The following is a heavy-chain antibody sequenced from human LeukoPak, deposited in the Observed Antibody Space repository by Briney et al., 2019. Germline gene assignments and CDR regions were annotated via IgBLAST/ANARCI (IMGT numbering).Heavy chain of an antibody. CDR3: AREGFKAGDSSGYHGGPGFDP. V-gene: IGHV1-8*01. CDR2: MNPNSGNT. D-gene: IGHD3-22*01. J-gene: IGHJ5*02. CDR1: GYTFTSYD. Sequence: ASVKVSCKASGYTFTSYDINWVRQATGQGLELMGWMNPNSGNTGYAQKFQGRVTMTRNTSISTAYMELSSLRSEDTAVYYCAREGFKAGDSSGYHGGPGFDPWGQGTLVTVSS.